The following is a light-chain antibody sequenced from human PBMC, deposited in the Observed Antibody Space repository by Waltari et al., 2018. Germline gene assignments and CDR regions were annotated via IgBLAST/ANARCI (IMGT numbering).Light chain of an antibody. CDR3: QQYYTTPWT. CDR2: WAS. CDR1: QSVLYSSNNKNY. V-gene: IGKV4-1*01. J-gene: IGKJ1*01. Sequence: DIVMTQSPDSLAVSLGDRATINCESSQSVLYSSNNKNYLAWSQQKPGQPPKLLIYWASTRDSGVPDRFSGSGSGTDFTLSISSLQAEDVAFYYCQQYYTTPWTFGQGTKVEIK.